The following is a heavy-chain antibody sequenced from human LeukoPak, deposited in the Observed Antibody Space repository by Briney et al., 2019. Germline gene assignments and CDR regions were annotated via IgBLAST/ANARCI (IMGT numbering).Heavy chain of an antibody. J-gene: IGHJ6*02. CDR3: AKDLASYYYDSSGYYYYGMDV. CDR2: ISYDESNK. CDR1: GFTFSSYG. Sequence: GGSLRLSCAASGFTFSSYGMHWVRQAPGKGLEWVAVISYDESNKYYADSVKGRFTISRDNSKNTLYLQMNSLRAEDTAVYYCAKDLASYYYDSSGYYYYGMDVWGQGTTVTVSS. V-gene: IGHV3-30*18. D-gene: IGHD3-22*01.